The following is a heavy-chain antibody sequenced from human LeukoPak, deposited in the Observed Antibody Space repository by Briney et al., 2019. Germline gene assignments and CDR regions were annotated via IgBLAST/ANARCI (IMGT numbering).Heavy chain of an antibody. CDR2: ISGSGGST. D-gene: IGHD2-21*02. CDR3: ARDLTVVTPSFVGY. CDR1: GFTFSSYA. J-gene: IGHJ4*02. Sequence: GGSLRLSCAASGFTFSSYAMSWVRQAPGKGLEWVSAISGSGGSTYYADSVKGRYTISRDNSKNTLYLQMNSLRAEDTAVYYCARDLTVVTPSFVGYWGQGTLVTVSS. V-gene: IGHV3-23*01.